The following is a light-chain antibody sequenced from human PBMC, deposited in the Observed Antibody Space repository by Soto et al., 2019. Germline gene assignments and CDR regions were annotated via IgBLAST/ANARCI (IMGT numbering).Light chain of an antibody. J-gene: IGLJ1*01. V-gene: IGLV2-14*03. CDR3: SSYTSSSTLSTYV. CDR2: DVS. Sequence: QSVLTQPASVSGSPGQSITISCTGTSSDVGGYNYVSWYQHHPGKAPKLMIYDVSNRPSGVFNRFSGSKSGNTASLIISGLQAEDEADYYCSSYTSSSTLSTYVFGTG. CDR1: SSDVGGYNY.